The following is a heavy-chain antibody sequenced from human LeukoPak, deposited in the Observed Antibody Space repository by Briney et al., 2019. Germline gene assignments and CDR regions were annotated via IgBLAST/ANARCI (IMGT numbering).Heavy chain of an antibody. J-gene: IGHJ2*01. D-gene: IGHD6-13*01. V-gene: IGHV4-59*01. CDR1: GGSISSYY. CDR2: IYYSGST. Sequence: SETLSLTCTVSGGSISSYYWSWIRQPPGKGLEWIGYIYYSGSTNYDPSLKSRVTISVDPSKNQFSLKLSSVTAADTAVYYCARDLGSSWSPYWYFDLWGRGTLVTVSS. CDR3: ARDLGSSWSPYWYFDL.